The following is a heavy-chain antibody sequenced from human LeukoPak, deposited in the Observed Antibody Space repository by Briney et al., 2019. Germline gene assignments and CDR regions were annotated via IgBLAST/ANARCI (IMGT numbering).Heavy chain of an antibody. V-gene: IGHV3-30*18. CDR1: RFTLSTYW. CDR3: AKGPLRGTAAAIDY. D-gene: IGHD2-2*01. Sequence: TGGSLRLSCAASRFTLSTYWMSWVRQAPGKGLEWVAVISYDGRNKHYPDSVKGRFTISRDISTDTLWLQMDSLRTEDTAVYYCAKGPLRGTAAAIDYWGQGTLVTVSS. CDR2: ISYDGRNK. J-gene: IGHJ4*02.